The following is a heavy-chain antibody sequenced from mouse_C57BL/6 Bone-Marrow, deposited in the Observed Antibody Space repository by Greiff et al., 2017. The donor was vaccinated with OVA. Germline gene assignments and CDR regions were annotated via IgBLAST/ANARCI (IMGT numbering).Heavy chain of an antibody. CDR2: IDPENGDT. J-gene: IGHJ2*01. V-gene: IGHV14-4*01. D-gene: IGHD2-4*01. CDR3: TTDDYDALFDY. CDR1: GFNIKDDY. Sequence: VQLQQSGAELVRPGASVKLSCTASGFNIKDDYMHWVKQRPEQGLEWIGWIDPENGDTEYASKFQGKATITADTSSNTAYLQLSSLTSEDTAVYYCTTDDYDALFDYWGKGTTLTVSS.